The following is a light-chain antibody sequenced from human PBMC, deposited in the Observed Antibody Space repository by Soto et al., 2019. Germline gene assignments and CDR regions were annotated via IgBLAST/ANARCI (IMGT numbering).Light chain of an antibody. Sequence: QSALTQPASVSGSPGQSITISCTGTSSDVGGYNYVSWYQQYPGKAPKLMIYDVSNRPSGVSNRFSGSKSGNTASLTISGLQAEDEADYYCSSYTSSSPYVFGTGTKPPS. CDR1: SSDVGGYNY. J-gene: IGLJ1*01. V-gene: IGLV2-14*01. CDR3: SSYTSSSPYV. CDR2: DVS.